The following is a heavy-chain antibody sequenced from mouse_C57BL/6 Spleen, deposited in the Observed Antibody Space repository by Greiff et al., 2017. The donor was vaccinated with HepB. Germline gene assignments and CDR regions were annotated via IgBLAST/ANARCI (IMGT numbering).Heavy chain of an antibody. Sequence: QVQLQQPGTELVKPGASVKLSCKASGYTFTSYWMHWVKQRPGQGLEWIGNINPSNGGTNHNEKFKSKATLTVDKSSSTAYMQLSSLTSEDSAVYYCAGPYYYGSSSYYYAMDYWGQGTSVTVSS. CDR3: AGPYYYGSSSYYYAMDY. V-gene: IGHV1-53*01. CDR1: GYTFTSYW. CDR2: INPSNGGT. J-gene: IGHJ4*01. D-gene: IGHD1-1*01.